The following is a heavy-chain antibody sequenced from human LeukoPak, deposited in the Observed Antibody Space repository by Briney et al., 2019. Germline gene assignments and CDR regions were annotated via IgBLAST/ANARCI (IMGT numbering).Heavy chain of an antibody. Sequence: SETLSLTCAVYGGSFSGYYWSWIRQPPGKGLEWIGEINHSGSTDYNPSLKSRVTTSVDTSKNQFSLKLSSVTAADTAVYYCARDAGYSSSWYYYYYMDVWGKGTTVTVSS. J-gene: IGHJ6*03. CDR2: INHSGST. V-gene: IGHV4-34*01. D-gene: IGHD6-13*01. CDR1: GGSFSGYY. CDR3: ARDAGYSSSWYYYYYMDV.